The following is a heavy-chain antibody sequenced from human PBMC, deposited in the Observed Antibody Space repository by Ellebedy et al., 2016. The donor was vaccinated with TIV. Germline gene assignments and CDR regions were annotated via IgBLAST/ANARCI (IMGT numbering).Heavy chain of an antibody. Sequence: GESLKISXAASGFTFSSYSMNWVRQAPGKGLEWVSSISSSSSYIYYADSVKGRFTISRDNAKNSLYLQMNSLRAEDTAVYYCARSDYDILTGWWAWGQGTLVSVSS. D-gene: IGHD3-9*01. CDR1: GFTFSSYS. CDR3: ARSDYDILTGWWA. J-gene: IGHJ4*02. CDR2: ISSSSSYI. V-gene: IGHV3-21*01.